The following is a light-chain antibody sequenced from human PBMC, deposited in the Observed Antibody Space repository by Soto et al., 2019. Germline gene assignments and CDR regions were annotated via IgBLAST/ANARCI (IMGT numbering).Light chain of an antibody. CDR2: EVS. CDR1: SSDVGGYNY. CDR3: SSFAGNNNLV. J-gene: IGLJ2*01. Sequence: QSALTQPPSASGSPGQSVTISCTGTSSDVGGYNYVSWYQQHPGKAPKLMISEVSKRPSGVPDRFSGSKSGNTASLTVSGRQAEDEADYYCSSFAGNNNLVFGGGTKRTLL. V-gene: IGLV2-8*01.